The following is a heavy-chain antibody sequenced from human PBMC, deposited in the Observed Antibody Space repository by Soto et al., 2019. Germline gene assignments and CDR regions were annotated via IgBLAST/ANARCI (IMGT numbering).Heavy chain of an antibody. Sequence: GGSLRLSCAASGFTFSSYWMHWVRQAPGKGLVWVSRINSDGSSTSYADSVKGRFTISRDNAKNTLYLQMNSLRAEDTAVYYCARRYCSSTSCYGNWFDPWGQGTLVTVSS. D-gene: IGHD2-2*01. CDR2: INSDGSST. CDR3: ARRYCSSTSCYGNWFDP. CDR1: GFTFSSYW. J-gene: IGHJ5*02. V-gene: IGHV3-74*01.